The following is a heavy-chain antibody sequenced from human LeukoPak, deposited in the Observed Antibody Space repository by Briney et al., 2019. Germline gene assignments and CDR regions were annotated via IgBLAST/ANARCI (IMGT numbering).Heavy chain of an antibody. CDR3: ARLWPYYYYMDV. D-gene: IGHD2-21*01. J-gene: IGHJ6*03. V-gene: IGHV1-8*03. CDR2: MNPNSGNT. Sequence: ASVKVSCKASGGTFSSYAINWVRQATGQGLEWMGWMNPNSGNTGYAQKFQGRVTITRNTSISTAYMELSSLRSEDTAVYYCARLWPYYYYMDVWGKGTTVTVSS. CDR1: GGTFSSYA.